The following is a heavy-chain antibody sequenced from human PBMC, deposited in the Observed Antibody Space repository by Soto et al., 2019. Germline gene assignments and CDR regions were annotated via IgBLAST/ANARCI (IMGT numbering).Heavy chain of an antibody. V-gene: IGHV1-18*04. CDR3: ARDPRLPGYSYGLFDY. D-gene: IGHD5-18*01. J-gene: IGHJ4*02. CDR2: ISAYNGNT. CDR1: GYTFTSYG. Sequence: ASVKVSCKASGYTFTSYGISWVRQAPGQGLEWMGWISAYNGNTNYAQKLQGRVTMTTDTSTSTAYMELRSLRSDDAAVYYCARDPRLPGYSYGLFDYSGPGTLVTVSS.